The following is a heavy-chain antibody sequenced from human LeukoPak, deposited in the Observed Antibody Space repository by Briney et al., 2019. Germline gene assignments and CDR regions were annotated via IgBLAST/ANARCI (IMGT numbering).Heavy chain of an antibody. CDR1: GGSISSGRED. V-gene: IGHV4-61*02. J-gene: IGHJ4*02. Sequence: SETLSLTCTVSGGSISSGREDWGWIRQPAGKGREWIERIYTSGSTNYNPSLKSRVTISVATSKNQFSLKLSSVTAADTAVYYCARDPGGDFWSGYQFDYWGQGTLVTVSS. D-gene: IGHD3-3*01. CDR3: ARDPGGDFWSGYQFDY. CDR2: IYTSGST.